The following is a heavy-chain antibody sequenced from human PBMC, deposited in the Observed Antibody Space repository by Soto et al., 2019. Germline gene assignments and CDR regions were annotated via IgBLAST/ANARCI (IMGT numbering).Heavy chain of an antibody. D-gene: IGHD3-10*01. J-gene: IGHJ5*02. Sequence: SETLSLTCAVSGGSIGGVGYSWGWIRQPPGGGPEWIGYMYHSGTFLKSPSLKTRLTMSLDMSKNQFSLTLNSMTAADTAVYYCARAQFYSGSGNYNNLMFDAWGQGIQVTVSS. CDR1: GGSIGGVGYS. CDR3: ARAQFYSGSGNYNNLMFDA. V-gene: IGHV4-30-2*01. CDR2: MYHSGTF.